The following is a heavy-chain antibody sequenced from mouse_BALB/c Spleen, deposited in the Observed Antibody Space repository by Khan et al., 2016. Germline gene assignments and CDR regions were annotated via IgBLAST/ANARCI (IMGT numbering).Heavy chain of an antibody. Sequence: EVQLQESGPDLVKPSQSLSLTCTVTGFSITSHYSWHWIRHFPGNKLEWMGYIYYSGSTNYNPSLKSRISLTRDTSKNQFSLQLNSVTTEDTATYYCATSSSGYWYYFDYRGQGTTLTVSS. J-gene: IGHJ2*01. CDR3: ATSSSGYWYYFDY. CDR1: GFSITSHYS. V-gene: IGHV3-1*02. D-gene: IGHD3-1*01. CDR2: IYYSGST.